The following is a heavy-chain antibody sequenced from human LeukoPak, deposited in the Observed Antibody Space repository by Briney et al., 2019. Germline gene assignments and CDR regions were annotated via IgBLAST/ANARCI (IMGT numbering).Heavy chain of an antibody. Sequence: GGSLRPSCAASGFTFSDYWIHWVRQAPGKGLEWVASIKHDGSEKYYVDSVRGRFTISRDNTKNLLYLQMSSLRAEDTAVYYCATDRGWRTSGYYLYYFEYWGQGTLVTFSS. CDR3: ATDRGWRTSGYYLYYFEY. D-gene: IGHD3-3*01. J-gene: IGHJ4*02. V-gene: IGHV3-7*01. CDR1: GFTFSDYW. CDR2: IKHDGSEK.